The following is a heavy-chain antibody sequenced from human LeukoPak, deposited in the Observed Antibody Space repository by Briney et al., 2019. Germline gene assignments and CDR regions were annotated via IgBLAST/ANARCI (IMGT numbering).Heavy chain of an antibody. D-gene: IGHD4-23*01. Sequence: GGSLRLSCAASGFTFSSYGMHWVRQAPGKGLEWVAFIRYDGSNKYYADSVRGRFTISRDNSKNTLYLQMNSLRAEDTAVYYCAKKGYGGNSDLDYYMDVWGKGTTVTISS. CDR3: AKKGYGGNSDLDYYMDV. CDR2: IRYDGSNK. V-gene: IGHV3-30*02. J-gene: IGHJ6*03. CDR1: GFTFSSYG.